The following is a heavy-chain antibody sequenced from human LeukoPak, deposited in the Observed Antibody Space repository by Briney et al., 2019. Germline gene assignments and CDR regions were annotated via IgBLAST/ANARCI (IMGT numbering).Heavy chain of an antibody. J-gene: IGHJ5*01. CDR1: GGSISSYY. V-gene: IGHV4-59*01. D-gene: IGHD1-1*01. CDR2: IYGSGST. CDR3: AREGTSGTYLNWFDS. Sequence: SETLSLTCTVSGGSISSYYWSWIRQPPGKGLEWIGHIYGSGSTNYNPSLKSRVTLSVDTSKNQFSLKLSSVTAADTAVYYCAREGTSGTYLNWFDSWGQGTLVTVSS.